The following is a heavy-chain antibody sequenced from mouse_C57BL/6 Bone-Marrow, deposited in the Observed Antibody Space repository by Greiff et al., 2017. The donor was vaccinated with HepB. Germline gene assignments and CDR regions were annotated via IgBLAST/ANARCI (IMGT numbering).Heavy chain of an antibody. V-gene: IGHV1-50*01. D-gene: IGHD2-1*01. CDR1: GYTFTSYW. Sequence: QVQLQQPGAELVKPGASVKLSCKASGYTFTSYWMQWIGEIDPSDSYTNYNQKFKGEATLTVYTSSSTAYMQLSSLTSEDSAVYYCARSNSPLLWYPIFPMDYWGQGTSVTVSS. J-gene: IGHJ4*01. CDR3: ARSNSPLLWYPIFPMDY. CDR2: IDPSDSYT.